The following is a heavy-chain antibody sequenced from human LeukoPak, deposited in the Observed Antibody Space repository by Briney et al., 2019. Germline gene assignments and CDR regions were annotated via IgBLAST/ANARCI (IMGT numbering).Heavy chain of an antibody. CDR1: GGSISSYY. Sequence: SETLSLTCTVSGGSISSYYWSWIRQPPGKGLEWIGYIYYSGSTNYNPSLKSRVTISADTSKNQFSLKLSSVTAADTAVYYCARDPGEYYFDYWGQGTLVTVSS. CDR2: IYYSGST. J-gene: IGHJ4*02. V-gene: IGHV4-59*01. CDR3: ARDPGEYYFDY. D-gene: IGHD1-14*01.